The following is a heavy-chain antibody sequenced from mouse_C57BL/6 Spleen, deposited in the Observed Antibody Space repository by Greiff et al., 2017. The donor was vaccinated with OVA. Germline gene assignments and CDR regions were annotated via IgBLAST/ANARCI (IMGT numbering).Heavy chain of an antibody. CDR1: GYTFTGYW. J-gene: IGHJ2*01. V-gene: IGHV1-9*01. Sequence: QVQLQQSGAELMKPGASVKLSCKASGYTFTGYWIEWVKQRPGHGLEWIGVILPGSGSTTYNEKFKGKATFTVDTSSNTAYMKLSSLTTEDAAIYYCARGAQPYYFDYWGQGTTLTVSS. CDR3: ARGAQPYYFDY. CDR2: ILPGSGST.